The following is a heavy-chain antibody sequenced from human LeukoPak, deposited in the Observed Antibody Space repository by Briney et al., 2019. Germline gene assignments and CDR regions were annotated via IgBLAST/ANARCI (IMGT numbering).Heavy chain of an antibody. V-gene: IGHV1-24*01. CDR3: ARGPYYDFWSGYYTHYYYYYMDV. CDR2: FDPEDGET. D-gene: IGHD3-3*01. Sequence: ASVKVSCKVSGYTLTELSMHWVRQAPGKGLEWMGGFDPEDGETIYAQKFQGRVTMTEDTSTDTAYMELSSLRSEDTAVYYCARGPYYDFWSGYYTHYYYYYMDVWGKGTTVTVSS. CDR1: GYTLTELS. J-gene: IGHJ6*03.